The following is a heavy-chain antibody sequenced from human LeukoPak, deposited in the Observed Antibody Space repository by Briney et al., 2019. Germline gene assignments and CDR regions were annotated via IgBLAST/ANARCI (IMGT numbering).Heavy chain of an antibody. V-gene: IGHV3-30*19. CDR2: ISYDGSNQ. CDR3: ARPYKGGMDV. Sequence: GRSLRLSCAASGFPFSGYGMHWVRQAPGKGLEWMAVISYDGSNQYYADSVKGRFTISRDNSRNTVSLQMNSLRTEDTAVYYCARPYKGGMDVWGQGTMVTVSS. J-gene: IGHJ6*02. CDR1: GFPFSGYG. D-gene: IGHD1-20*01.